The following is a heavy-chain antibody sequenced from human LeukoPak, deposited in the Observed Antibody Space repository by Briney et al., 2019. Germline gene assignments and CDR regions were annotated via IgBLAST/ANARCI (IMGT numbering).Heavy chain of an antibody. D-gene: IGHD2-21*01. V-gene: IGHV3-21*01. Sequence: GGSLRLSCAASGFTFSSYSINWVRQAPGKGLEWVSSITSSSSYIYYADSVKGRFTISRDNSKNSFYLQMSSLRAEDTGVFYCARDVAYSAFDYWGQGTLVTVSS. CDR1: GFTFSSYS. CDR3: ARDVAYSAFDY. J-gene: IGHJ4*02. CDR2: ITSSSSYI.